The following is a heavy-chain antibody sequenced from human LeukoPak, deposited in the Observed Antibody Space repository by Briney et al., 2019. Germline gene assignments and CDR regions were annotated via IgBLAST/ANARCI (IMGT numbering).Heavy chain of an antibody. Sequence: GGSLRLSSAASGFTFSDYNMNWVRQAPGKGLEWVSYITNGGSTIHHADSVKGRFTISRDNAKETLYLQMNSLRAEDTAVYYCARSIGLTGGGVDVWGQGTTVTVSS. J-gene: IGHJ6*02. CDR2: ITNGGSTI. D-gene: IGHD3-9*01. CDR3: ARSIGLTGGGVDV. V-gene: IGHV3-11*01. CDR1: GFTFSDYN.